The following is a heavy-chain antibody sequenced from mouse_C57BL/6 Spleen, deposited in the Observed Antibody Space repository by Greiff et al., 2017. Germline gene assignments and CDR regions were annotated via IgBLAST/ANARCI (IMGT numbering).Heavy chain of an antibody. Sequence: DVKLVESGAELVKPGASVKLSCTASGFNINDYYMHWVKQRTEQGLEWIGRIDPEDGETKYAPKFQGKATITADTSSNTAYLQLSSLTSEDTDVYYCARSDYYGSSYAMDYWGQGTSVTVSS. CDR2: IDPEDGET. J-gene: IGHJ4*01. V-gene: IGHV14-2*01. CDR1: GFNINDYY. D-gene: IGHD1-1*01. CDR3: ARSDYYGSSYAMDY.